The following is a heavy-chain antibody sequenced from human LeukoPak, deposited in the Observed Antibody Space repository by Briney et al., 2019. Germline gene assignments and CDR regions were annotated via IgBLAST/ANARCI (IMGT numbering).Heavy chain of an antibody. J-gene: IGHJ6*02. CDR3: VKFGVDYDMGV. CDR2: IHYSGRA. V-gene: IGHV4-59*01. D-gene: IGHD3-16*01. CDR1: GDSISGSY. Sequence: SETRSLTCTVSGDSISGSYWTWVRQLPGQGLEWIGQIHYSGRADYNPSLKRRITISVDTSKNQMSLTLTSVTAADTAIYYCVKFGVDYDMGVWGQGTTVTVSS.